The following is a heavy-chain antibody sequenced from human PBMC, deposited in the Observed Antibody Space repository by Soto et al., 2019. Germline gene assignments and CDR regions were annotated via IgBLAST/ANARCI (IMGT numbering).Heavy chain of an antibody. J-gene: IGHJ6*02. V-gene: IGHV3-21*01. CDR1: GFTFSSYS. Sequence: EVQLVESGGGLVKPGGSLRLSCAASGFTFSSYSMNWVRQAPGKGLEWVSSISSSSSYIYYADSVKGRFTISRDNAKNSLYLQMNSLRAEDTAVYYCASSGYDLGVYYYGMDVWGQGTTVTVSS. CDR2: ISSSSSYI. CDR3: ASSGYDLGVYYYGMDV. D-gene: IGHD5-12*01.